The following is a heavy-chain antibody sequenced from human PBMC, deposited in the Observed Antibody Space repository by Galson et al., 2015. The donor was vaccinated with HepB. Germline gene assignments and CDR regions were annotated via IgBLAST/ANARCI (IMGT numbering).Heavy chain of an antibody. CDR1: GYSFTSYW. D-gene: IGHD2-15*01. J-gene: IGHJ4*02. CDR2: IYPGDSET. CDR3: ARHRVGYCSGGSCHDFDY. Sequence: QSGAEVKKPGESPKISCKGSGYSFTSYWIGWVRQMPGKGLEWMGIIYPGDSETRYSPSFQGQVTISADKSIYTAYLQWSSLKASDTAMYYCARHRVGYCSGGSCHDFDYWGQGTLVTVSS. V-gene: IGHV5-51*01.